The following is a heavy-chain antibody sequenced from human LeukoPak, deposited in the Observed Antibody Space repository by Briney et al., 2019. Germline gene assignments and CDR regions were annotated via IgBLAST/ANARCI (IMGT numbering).Heavy chain of an antibody. CDR1: GGSFSGYY. V-gene: IGHV4-34*01. CDR3: ARAGGNQLLLSRPMDV. CDR2: INHSGST. Sequence: PSETLSLTCAVYGGSFSGYYWSWIRQPPGKGLEWIGEINHSGSTNYNPSLKGRVTISVDTSKNQFSLKLSSVTAADTAVYYCARAGGNQLLLSRPMDVWGKGTTVTVSS. D-gene: IGHD2-2*01. J-gene: IGHJ6*04.